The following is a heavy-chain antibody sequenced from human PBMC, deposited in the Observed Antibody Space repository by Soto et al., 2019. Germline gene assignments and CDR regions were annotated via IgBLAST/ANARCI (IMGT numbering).Heavy chain of an antibody. V-gene: IGHV4-59*01. Sequence: PSETLSLTCTVSGGSISSYYWSWIRQPPGKGLEWIGYIYYSGSTNYNHSIKSRVTISVDTSKNQFSLKLSSGTAADTAVYYCARLHNYGDYMDYWGQGTLVTVSS. CDR2: IYYSGST. D-gene: IGHD4-17*01. J-gene: IGHJ4*02. CDR3: ARLHNYGDYMDY. CDR1: GGSISSYY.